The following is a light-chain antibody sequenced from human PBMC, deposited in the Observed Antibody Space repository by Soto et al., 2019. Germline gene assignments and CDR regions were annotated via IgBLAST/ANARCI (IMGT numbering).Light chain of an antibody. CDR2: GAS. CDR3: QQSFSNPRT. CDR1: QSVSSSY. V-gene: IGKV3-20*01. J-gene: IGKJ1*01. Sequence: EIVFTQAPGTLSLSPGERATLSCRASQSVSSSYLAWYQQKPGQAPRLLIHGASSRATGIPDRFSGSGSGTDFTLTISSLQPEDFATYHCQQSFSNPRTFGQGTKVDIK.